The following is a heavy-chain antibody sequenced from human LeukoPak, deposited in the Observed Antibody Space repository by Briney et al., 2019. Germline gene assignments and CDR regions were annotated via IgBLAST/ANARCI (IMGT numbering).Heavy chain of an antibody. J-gene: IGHJ5*02. D-gene: IGHD1-26*01. V-gene: IGHV4-39*07. CDR1: GGSISSTSYY. Sequence: SEILSLTCSVSGGSISSTSYYWGWVRQPPGKGPEWIGSIYYSGSTYYNPSLKSRVTISVDTSKNQFSLELSSVTAADTAVYYCAREIVGATKRGRFDPWGQGTLVTVSS. CDR3: AREIVGATKRGRFDP. CDR2: IYYSGST.